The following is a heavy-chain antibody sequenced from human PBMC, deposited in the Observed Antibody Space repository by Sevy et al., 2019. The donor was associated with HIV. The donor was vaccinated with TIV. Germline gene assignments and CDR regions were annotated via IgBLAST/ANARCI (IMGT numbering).Heavy chain of an antibody. D-gene: IGHD2-8*01. CDR3: AREGCTRPHDY. V-gene: IGHV3-23*01. CDR2: LSFGCGKI. Sequence: GGSLRLSCAASGFAFYDYSMSWIRQAPGKGLEWVATLSFGCGKINYAYSVMGRFTISRDNSKNSFYLQMDNLRVEDTALYYCAREGCTRPHDYWGQGTRVTVSS. CDR1: GFAFYDYS. J-gene: IGHJ4*02.